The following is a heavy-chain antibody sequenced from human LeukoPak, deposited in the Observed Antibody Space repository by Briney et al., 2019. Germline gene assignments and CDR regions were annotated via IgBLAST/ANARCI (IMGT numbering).Heavy chain of an antibody. CDR1: GFTFSSYG. V-gene: IGHV3-30*18. CDR2: ISYDGTNK. J-gene: IGHJ4*02. CDR3: AKDLAHVGGSGSYPYYFDY. D-gene: IGHD3-10*01. Sequence: GGSLRLSCAASGFTFSSYGMHWVRQAPGKGLEWVAVISYDGTNKYYADSVKGRFTISRDNSKNTLFLQMNSLTTEDTAMYYCAKDLAHVGGSGSYPYYFDYWGQGSLVTVSS.